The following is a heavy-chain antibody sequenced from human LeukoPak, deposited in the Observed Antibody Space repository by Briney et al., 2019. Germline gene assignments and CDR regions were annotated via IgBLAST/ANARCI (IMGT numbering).Heavy chain of an antibody. V-gene: IGHV3-49*04. CDR1: GITFGDYA. Sequence: GGSLRLSCTASGITFGDYAMSWVRQAPGKGLEWVGFIRSKAYGGTTEYAASVKGRFTISRDDSKSIAYLQMNSLKTEDTAVYYCTRAQVVPAAPYYYYYYMDVWGKGTTVTVSS. J-gene: IGHJ6*03. D-gene: IGHD2-2*01. CDR3: TRAQVVPAAPYYYYYYMDV. CDR2: IRSKAYGGTT.